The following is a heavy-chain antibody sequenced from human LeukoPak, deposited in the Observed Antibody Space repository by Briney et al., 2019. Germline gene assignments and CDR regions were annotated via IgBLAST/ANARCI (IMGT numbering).Heavy chain of an antibody. D-gene: IGHD2-2*01. J-gene: IGHJ4*02. CDR2: INRSGST. Sequence: PSETLSLTCAVYGGSFSGYYWSWIRQPPGKGLEWIGEINRSGSTNYNPSLKSRVTISVDTSKNQFSLKLSSVTAADTAVYYCARRQSVVPHPTEYYFDYWGQGTLVTVSS. CDR3: ARRQSVVPHPTEYYFDY. V-gene: IGHV4-34*01. CDR1: GGSFSGYY.